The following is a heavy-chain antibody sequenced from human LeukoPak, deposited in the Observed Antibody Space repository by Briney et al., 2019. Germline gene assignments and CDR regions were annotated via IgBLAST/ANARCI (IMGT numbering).Heavy chain of an antibody. J-gene: IGHJ4*02. CDR3: ARARGYSSSAVDY. CDR1: GGSFSGYY. D-gene: IGHD6-13*01. V-gene: IGHV4-34*01. Sequence: PSETLSLTCAVYGGSFSGYYWSWIRQPPGKGLEWIGEINHSGSTNYNPSLKSRVTILVDTSKNKFSLKLSSVTAADTAVYYCARARGYSSSAVDYWGQGTLVTVSS. CDR2: INHSGST.